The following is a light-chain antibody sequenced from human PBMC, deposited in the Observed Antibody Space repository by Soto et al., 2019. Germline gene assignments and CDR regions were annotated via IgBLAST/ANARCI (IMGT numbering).Light chain of an antibody. CDR3: QVWDFSSDRWV. J-gene: IGLJ3*02. Sequence: SSELTQPPSVSVAPGRTARIPCGGNNIGGTRVHWYQQKPGQAPVLVVYDDSDRPSGIPERFSGSNSGNTATLTISGVEATEEADFYCQVWDFSSDRWVFGGGTKLTVL. CDR2: DDS. CDR1: NIGGTR. V-gene: IGLV3-21*02.